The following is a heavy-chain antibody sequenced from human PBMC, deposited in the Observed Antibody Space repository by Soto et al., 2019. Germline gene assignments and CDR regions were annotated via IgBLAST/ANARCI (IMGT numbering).Heavy chain of an antibody. CDR3: VGEKWLHNDAGFDI. J-gene: IGHJ3*02. CDR2: INSDGSST. CDR1: GFTVSSYW. D-gene: IGHD5-12*01. Sequence: PGGALRLSCAASGFTVSSYWMHWVRQAPGKGLVWVSRINSDGSSTTYADSVKGRFTISRDNANNTLYLQMNNLRAKDTDVYYCVGEKWLHNDAGFDIWGQGTMVTVSS. V-gene: IGHV3-74*01.